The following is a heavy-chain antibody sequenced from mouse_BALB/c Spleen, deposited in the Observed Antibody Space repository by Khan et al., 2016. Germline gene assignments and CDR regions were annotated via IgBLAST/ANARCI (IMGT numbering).Heavy chain of an antibody. D-gene: IGHD4-1*02. Sequence: EVQLVESGPGLVKPSQSLSLTCTVTGYSITSDYVWNWIRQFPGNKLEWMGYISYSGTTTYNPSLKSRISITRDTFKNQFFLQMNSVTTEDTATYYCSRQLGRWGQGTLVTVSA. CDR2: ISYSGTT. J-gene: IGHJ3*02. V-gene: IGHV3-2*02. CDR1: GYSITSDYV. CDR3: SRQLGR.